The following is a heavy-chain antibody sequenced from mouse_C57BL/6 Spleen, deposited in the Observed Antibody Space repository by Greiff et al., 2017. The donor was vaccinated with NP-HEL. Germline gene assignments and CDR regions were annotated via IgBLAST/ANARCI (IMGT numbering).Heavy chain of an antibody. V-gene: IGHV1-80*01. CDR1: GYAFSSYW. Sequence: VKLVESGAELVQPGASVKISCKASGYAFSSYWMNWVKQRPGKGLEWIGQIYPGDGDTNYNGKFKGKATLTADKSSSTAYMQLSSLTAEDSAVYFCARRHYDGSSPYCDYWGQGTTLTVSS. D-gene: IGHD1-1*01. CDR2: IYPGDGDT. J-gene: IGHJ2*01. CDR3: ARRHYDGSSPYCDY.